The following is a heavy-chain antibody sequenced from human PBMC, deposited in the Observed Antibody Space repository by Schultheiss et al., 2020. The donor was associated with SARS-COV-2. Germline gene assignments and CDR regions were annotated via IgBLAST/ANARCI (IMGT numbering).Heavy chain of an antibody. D-gene: IGHD5-18*01. Sequence: GGSLRLSCAASGFTFSSYSMNWVRQAPGKGLEWVSSISSSSSYIYYADSVKGRFTISRDNAKNSLYLQMNSLRAEDTAVYYCAKAPTAMAAYDAFDIWGQGTMVTVSS. CDR3: AKAPTAMAAYDAFDI. J-gene: IGHJ3*02. CDR2: ISSSSSYI. CDR1: GFTFSSYS. V-gene: IGHV3-21*04.